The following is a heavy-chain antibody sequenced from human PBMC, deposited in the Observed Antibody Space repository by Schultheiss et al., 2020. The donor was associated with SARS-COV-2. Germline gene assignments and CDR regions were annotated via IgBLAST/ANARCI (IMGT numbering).Heavy chain of an antibody. CDR2: IYYSGST. CDR1: GGSISSSSYY. Sequence: SETLSLTCTVSGGSISSSSYYWGWIRQPPGKGLEWIGSIYYSGSTYYNPSLKSRVTISVDTSKNQFSLNLQSVTAADTAVYYCASLDILTGYPTWGQGTLVTVSS. J-gene: IGHJ5*02. V-gene: IGHV4-39*07. CDR3: ASLDILTGYPT. D-gene: IGHD3-9*01.